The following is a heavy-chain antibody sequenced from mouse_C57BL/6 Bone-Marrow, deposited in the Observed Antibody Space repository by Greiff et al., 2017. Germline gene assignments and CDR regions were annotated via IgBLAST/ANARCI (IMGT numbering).Heavy chain of an antibody. CDR1: GISITTGNYR. Sequence: VQLKESGPGLVKPSQTVFLTCTVTGISITTGNYRWSWIRQFPGNKLEWIGYIYYSGTITYNPSLTSRTTITRDTPKNQFFLEMNSLTAEDTATYYCAREREIPWYFDVWGTGTTVTVSS. CDR3: AREREIPWYFDV. CDR2: IYYSGTI. J-gene: IGHJ1*03. V-gene: IGHV3-5*01.